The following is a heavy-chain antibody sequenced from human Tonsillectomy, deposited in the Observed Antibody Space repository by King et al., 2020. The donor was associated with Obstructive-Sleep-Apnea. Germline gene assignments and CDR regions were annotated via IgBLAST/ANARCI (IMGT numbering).Heavy chain of an antibody. CDR2: ISSSSSYI. CDR3: ARMSNSTWDY. CDR1: GFTFSTYS. J-gene: IGHJ4*02. Sequence: QLVQSGGGLVKPGGSLRLSCAASGFTFSTYSMNWVRQAPGKGREWVSSISSSSSYIYYADSVKSGFSISRDKAKNSLCLQINSLRAEDTAVYYCARMSNSTWDYWGQGTLVTVSS. V-gene: IGHV3-21*01. D-gene: IGHD6-13*01.